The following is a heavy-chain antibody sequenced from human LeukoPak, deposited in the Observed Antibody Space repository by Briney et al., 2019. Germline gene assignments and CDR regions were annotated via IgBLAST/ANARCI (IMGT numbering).Heavy chain of an antibody. CDR1: GFTFRSHW. J-gene: IGHJ4*02. CDR3: ATGGFRYGY. CDR2: IKEDGSEK. V-gene: IGHV3-7*04. D-gene: IGHD5-18*01. Sequence: GGSLRLSCAVSGFTFRSHWMSWVRQAPGKGLEWVANIKEDGSEKNYAGSVKGQLPISKDNAKNSLDLQMNSLRAEDTAVYYCATGGFRYGYWGQGALVTVSS.